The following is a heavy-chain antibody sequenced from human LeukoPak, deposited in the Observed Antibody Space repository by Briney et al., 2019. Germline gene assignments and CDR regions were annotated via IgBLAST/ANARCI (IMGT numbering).Heavy chain of an antibody. D-gene: IGHD2-2*02. Sequence: ASVKVSCKASGYTFTSYDINWVRQAAGQGLEWMGWMNPNSDNTGYSQNFQGRVTFTRDTSISTAYMELSSLRSEDTAVYFCARAIVMAGYCTTTRCYKPFDIWGQGTMVTVSS. CDR3: ARAIVMAGYCTTTRCYKPFDI. CDR2: MNPNSDNT. J-gene: IGHJ3*02. V-gene: IGHV1-8*03. CDR1: GYTFTSYD.